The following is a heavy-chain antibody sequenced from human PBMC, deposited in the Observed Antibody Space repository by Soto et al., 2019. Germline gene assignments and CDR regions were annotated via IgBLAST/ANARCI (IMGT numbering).Heavy chain of an antibody. D-gene: IGHD3-10*01. J-gene: IGHJ6*02. CDR2: VYSHGAT. V-gene: IGHV3-53*01. CDR3: TTSPRVGV. Sequence: EVHLVESGGGLIQPGGSLRLSCAASGFTVGNNYMTWVRQAPGKGLEWVSLVYSHGATYYADSVKGRFAISRDSSTNTFYLQLNSLRAGDTAMYYCTTSPRVGVWGQGTTVTVSS. CDR1: GFTVGNNY.